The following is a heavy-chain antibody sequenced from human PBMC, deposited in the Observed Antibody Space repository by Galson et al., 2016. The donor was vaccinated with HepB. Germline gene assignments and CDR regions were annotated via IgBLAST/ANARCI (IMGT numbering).Heavy chain of an antibody. CDR3: AKELRPNDF. D-gene: IGHD2-21*02. CDR2: ITISGDTT. J-gene: IGHJ4*02. CDR1: GLSLSTCA. Sequence: SLRLSCAGSGLSLSTCAMSWVRQPPGKGLEWVSSITISGDTTFYADSVKGRFSISRDHSKNTLFLQLNHLRADDTAVYYCAKELRPNDFWGQGTLVTVSS. V-gene: IGHV3-23*01.